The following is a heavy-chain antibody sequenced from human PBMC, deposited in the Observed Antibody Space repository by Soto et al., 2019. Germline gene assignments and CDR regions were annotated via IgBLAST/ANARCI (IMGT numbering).Heavy chain of an antibody. CDR1: GGTFSSYA. D-gene: IGHD6-6*01. Sequence: VKVSCKASGGTFSSYAISWVRQAPGQGLEWMGGIIPIFGTANYAQKFQGRVTITADESTSTAYMELSSLRSEDTAVYYCARARHEYSSSSSDYWGQGTLVTVSS. CDR2: IIPIFGTA. V-gene: IGHV1-69*13. CDR3: ARARHEYSSSSSDY. J-gene: IGHJ4*02.